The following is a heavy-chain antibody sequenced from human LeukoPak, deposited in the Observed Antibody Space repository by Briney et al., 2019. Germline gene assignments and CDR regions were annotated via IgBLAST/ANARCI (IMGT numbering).Heavy chain of an antibody. Sequence: SETLSVTCTVSGDSISRSNYYWGWIRQPPGKGLEWIGSIYYSGSTDYNPSLKSQVTMSVDTSKSQFSLKVNSVTAADTAVYYCARRDRYSSGQFDHWGQGTLVTVSS. CDR1: GDSISRSNYY. J-gene: IGHJ4*02. D-gene: IGHD5-18*01. CDR3: ARRDRYSSGQFDH. CDR2: IYYSGST. V-gene: IGHV4-39*01.